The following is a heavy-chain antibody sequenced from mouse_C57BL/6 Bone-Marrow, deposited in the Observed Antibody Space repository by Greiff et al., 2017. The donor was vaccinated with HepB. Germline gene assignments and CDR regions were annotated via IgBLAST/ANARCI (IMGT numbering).Heavy chain of an antibody. J-gene: IGHJ1*03. Sequence: EVQLQQSGPELVKPGASVKISCKASGYTFTDYYMNWVKQSHGKSLEWIGDINPNNGGTSYNQKFKGKATLTVDKSSSTAYMELRSLTSEDSAVYYCARWITTEVAWYFDVWGTGITVTVSS. D-gene: IGHD1-1*01. CDR2: INPNNGGT. CDR1: GYTFTDYY. V-gene: IGHV1-26*01. CDR3: ARWITTEVAWYFDV.